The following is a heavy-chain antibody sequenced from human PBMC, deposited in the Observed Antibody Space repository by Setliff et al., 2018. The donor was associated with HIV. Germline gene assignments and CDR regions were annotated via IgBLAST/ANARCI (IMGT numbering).Heavy chain of an antibody. Sequence: SSSSYYWGWVRQAPGRGLEWLSSLRGDGIISYADSVKGRFTISRDSAKNSLFLQMNSLRGEDTAVYFCARDDKWAFDYWGQGTQVTVSS. CDR2: LRGDGII. J-gene: IGHJ4*02. CDR3: ARDDKWAFDY. CDR1: SSSSYY. D-gene: IGHD1-26*01. V-gene: IGHV3-11*04.